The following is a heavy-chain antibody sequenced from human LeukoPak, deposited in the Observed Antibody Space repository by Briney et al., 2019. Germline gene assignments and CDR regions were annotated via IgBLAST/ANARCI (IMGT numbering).Heavy chain of an antibody. D-gene: IGHD2-2*01. V-gene: IGHV3-33*06. Sequence: PGGSLRLSCVASGITFSNYGMHWDRQAPGKGLEWVAGIWYDGSNKNYVDSVKGRFTISRDNSKNTLFLDMNSLRVEDTGVYFCTKRVVPAGSSGGDHYALDVWGQGTTVTVSS. J-gene: IGHJ6*02. CDR2: IWYDGSNK. CDR1: GITFSNYG. CDR3: TKRVVPAGSSGGDHYALDV.